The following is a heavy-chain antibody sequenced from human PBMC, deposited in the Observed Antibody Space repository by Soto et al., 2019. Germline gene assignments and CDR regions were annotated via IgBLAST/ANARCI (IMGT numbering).Heavy chain of an antibody. V-gene: IGHV3-48*03. CDR3: ARDRSLIFAVPPYGMDV. CDR2: ISESGGTT. D-gene: IGHD3-3*01. CDR1: GFTFSSHE. Sequence: LRLSCVVSGFTFSSHEMNWVRQAPGKGPEWVSKISESGGTTSYADSVEGRFTISRDNARDSLYLHMDSLRAEDTAVYYCARDRSLIFAVPPYGMDVWGQGTTVTVSS. J-gene: IGHJ6*02.